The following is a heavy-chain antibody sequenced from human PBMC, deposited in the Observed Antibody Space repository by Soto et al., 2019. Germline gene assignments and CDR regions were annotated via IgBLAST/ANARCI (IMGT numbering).Heavy chain of an antibody. D-gene: IGHD3-3*01. CDR3: AKGGEYYDFWSGSTYYYYMDV. CDR1: GFTFSSYG. CDR2: ISYDGSNK. V-gene: IGHV3-30*18. Sequence: LRLSCAASGFTFSSYGMHWVRQAPGKGLEWVAVISYDGSNKYYADSVKGRFTISRDNSKNTLYLQMNSLRAEDTAVYYCAKGGEYYDFWSGSTYYYYMDVWGKGTTVTVS. J-gene: IGHJ6*03.